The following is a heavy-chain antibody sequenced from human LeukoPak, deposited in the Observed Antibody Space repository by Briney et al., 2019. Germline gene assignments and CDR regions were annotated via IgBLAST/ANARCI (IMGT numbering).Heavy chain of an antibody. J-gene: IGHJ3*02. CDR2: INHSGST. D-gene: IGHD6-19*01. CDR1: GGSFSGYY. V-gene: IGHV4-34*01. CDR3: ATGRWQWLVRGAFDI. Sequence: SETLSLTCAVDGGSFSGYYWSWIRQPPGKGLEWIGEINHSGSTNYNPSLKSRVTISVDTSKSQFSLKLSSVTAADTAVYYCATGRWQWLVRGAFDIWGQGTMVTVSS.